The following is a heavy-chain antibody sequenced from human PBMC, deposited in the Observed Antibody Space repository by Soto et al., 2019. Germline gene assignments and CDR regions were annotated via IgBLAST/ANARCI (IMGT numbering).Heavy chain of an antibody. J-gene: IGHJ3*02. V-gene: IGHV4-39*01. CDR1: GGSISRSSYY. D-gene: IGHD4-17*01. CDR2: IYYSGST. Sequence: SETLSLTCSVSGGSISRSSYYWGWIRQPPGKGLEWIGSIYYSGSTYYNPSLKSRVTISVDTSKNQFSLKLSFVTAADTAVYYCARHSDYADYDFVADDGFDIWGQGTMVTVSS. CDR3: ARHSDYADYDFVADDGFDI.